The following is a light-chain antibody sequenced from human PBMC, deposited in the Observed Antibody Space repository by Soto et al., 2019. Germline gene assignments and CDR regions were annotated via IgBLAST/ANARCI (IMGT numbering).Light chain of an antibody. Sequence: QSALTQPRSVSGSPGQSVTISCTGTSSDVGGYNYVSWYQQHPGKAPKLMIYDVSKRPSGVPDRFSGSKSGNTASLTISGLQAEDEADYYCCSYAGRSTWVFGGGTKLTVL. V-gene: IGLV2-11*01. CDR2: DVS. J-gene: IGLJ3*02. CDR1: SSDVGGYNY. CDR3: CSYAGRSTWV.